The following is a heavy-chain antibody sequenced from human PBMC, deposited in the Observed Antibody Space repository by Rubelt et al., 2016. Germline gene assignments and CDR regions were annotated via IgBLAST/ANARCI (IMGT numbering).Heavy chain of an antibody. CDR2: IISDGSTT. CDR1: GFSFSSYW. D-gene: IGHD1-1*01. Sequence: GGSLRLSCAASGFSFSSYWMHWVRQAPGKGLVWVSQIISDGSTTTYADSVKGRFTISRDNSKNTLYLQMNSLRAEDTGVYYCASGRGPDYYYGMDVWGQGTTVTVSS. V-gene: IGHV3-74*01. J-gene: IGHJ6*02. CDR3: ASGRGPDYYYGMDV.